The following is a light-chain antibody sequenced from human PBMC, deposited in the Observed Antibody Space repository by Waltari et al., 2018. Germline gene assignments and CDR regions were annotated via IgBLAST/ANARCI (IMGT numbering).Light chain of an antibody. CDR2: EDK. J-gene: IGLJ3*02. V-gene: IGLV6-57*04. CDR3: QSYDTNNRV. Sequence: NFMLTQPQSVSGSPGETVTISCTRSSGSIDSKYVQWYQQRPGSAPTTGIYEDKQRPFGVPYRFSGSLDSSSNSASLTISGLKTEDEAEYYCQSYDTNNRVFGGGTMLTVL. CDR1: SGSIDSKY.